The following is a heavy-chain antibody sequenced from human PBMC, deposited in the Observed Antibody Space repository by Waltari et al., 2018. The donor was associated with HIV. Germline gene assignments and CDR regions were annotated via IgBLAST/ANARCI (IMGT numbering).Heavy chain of an antibody. Sequence: EVPLVESGGGLVQPGGSLKLPWVASGFPFWGSICHWVRQASGKGLEWVGRIRSKAKSYATEYAASVKGRFTISRDDSNKTAYLQMNSLKAEDTAVYYCTSQEWFDYWGQGTLVTVSS. D-gene: IGHD2-8*01. J-gene: IGHJ4*02. CDR1: GFPFWGSI. CDR3: TSQEWFDY. V-gene: IGHV3-73*02. CDR2: IRSKAKSYAT.